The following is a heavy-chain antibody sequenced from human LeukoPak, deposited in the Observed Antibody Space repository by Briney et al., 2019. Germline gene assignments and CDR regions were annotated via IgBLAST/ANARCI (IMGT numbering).Heavy chain of an antibody. CDR1: GFTFSSYG. Sequence: GGSLRLSCAASGFTFSSYGMHWVRQAPGKGLEWVAFIRYDGSNKYYADSVKGRFTISRDNAKNSLYLQMNSLRAEDTAIYYCARVGYYDSSGPSWGQGTLVTVSS. CDR3: ARVGYYDSSGPS. CDR2: IRYDGSNK. V-gene: IGHV3-30*02. J-gene: IGHJ5*02. D-gene: IGHD3-22*01.